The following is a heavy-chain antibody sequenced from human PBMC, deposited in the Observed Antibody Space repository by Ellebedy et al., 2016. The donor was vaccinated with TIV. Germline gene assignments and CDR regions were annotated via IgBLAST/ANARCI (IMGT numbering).Heavy chain of an antibody. CDR2: ISSRGTTI. V-gene: IGHV3-48*04. CDR3: AREAYFGVVLTDAFDI. J-gene: IGHJ3*02. D-gene: IGHD3-3*01. CDR1: GFSFSNYG. Sequence: PGGSLRLSCAASGFSFSNYGMNWVRQTPGGSLEWLSYISSRGTTIKYADSVEGRFTVSRDNTKKSVILQLNSLRAEDTAVYYCAREAYFGVVLTDAFDIWGQGTMVSVSS.